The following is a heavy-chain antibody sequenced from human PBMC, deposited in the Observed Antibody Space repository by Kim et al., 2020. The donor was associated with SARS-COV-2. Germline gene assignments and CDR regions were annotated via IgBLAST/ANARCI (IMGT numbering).Heavy chain of an antibody. CDR3: ASRDAVVRGVIKGGDY. J-gene: IGHJ4*02. D-gene: IGHD3-10*01. CDR2: IYYSGST. CDR1: GGSISSSSYY. V-gene: IGHV4-39*01. Sequence: SETLSLTCTVSGGSISSSSYYWGWIRQPPGKGLEWIGSIYYSGSTYYNPSLKSRVTISVDTSKNQFSLKLSSVTAADTAVYYCASRDAVVRGVIKGGDYWGQGTLVTVSS.